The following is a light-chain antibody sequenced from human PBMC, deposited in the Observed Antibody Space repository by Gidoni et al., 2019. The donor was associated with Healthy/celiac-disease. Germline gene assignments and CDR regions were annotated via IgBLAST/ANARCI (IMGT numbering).Light chain of an antibody. CDR1: NIGSKS. CDR2: YDS. CDR3: QVWDSSSDHPE. J-gene: IGLJ3*02. V-gene: IGLV3-21*04. Sequence: SYVLTQPPSVPGVPGKKARITCGGNNIGSKSVHWYQQKPGQAPVLVIYYDSDRPSGIPERFSGSNSGNTATLTISRVEAGDEADYYCQVWDSSSDHPEFGGGTKLTVL.